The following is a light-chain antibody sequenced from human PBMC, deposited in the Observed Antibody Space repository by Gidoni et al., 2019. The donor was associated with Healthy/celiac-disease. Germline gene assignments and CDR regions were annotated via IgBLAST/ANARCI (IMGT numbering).Light chain of an antibody. CDR3: MQALQTRIT. V-gene: IGKV2-28*01. CDR1: QSLLHSNGCNY. J-gene: IGKJ5*01. Sequence: DIVMTQSPLSLPVTPGEPASISCRSSQSLLHSNGCNYLDWYLQKPGQSPQLLIYLGSNRASGVPDRFSGSGSGTDFTLKISRVEAEDVGVYYCMQALQTRITFGQGTRLEIK. CDR2: LGS.